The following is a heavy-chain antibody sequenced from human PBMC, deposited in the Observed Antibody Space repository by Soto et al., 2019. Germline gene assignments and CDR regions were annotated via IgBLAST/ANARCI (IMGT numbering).Heavy chain of an antibody. Sequence: ASVKVSCKASGYTFSSYDINWVRQATGQGLEWMGWMNPNSGNTGYAQKFQGRVTMTRNTSISTAYMELSSLGSEDTAVYYCARGTTVETGNYWGQGTLVTVSS. D-gene: IGHD4-17*01. CDR2: MNPNSGNT. CDR3: ARGTTVETGNY. J-gene: IGHJ4*02. V-gene: IGHV1-8*01. CDR1: GYTFSSYD.